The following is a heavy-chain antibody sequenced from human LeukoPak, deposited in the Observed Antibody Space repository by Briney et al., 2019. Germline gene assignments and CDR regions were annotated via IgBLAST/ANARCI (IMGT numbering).Heavy chain of an antibody. CDR1: GYSFTSYW. D-gene: IGHD6-25*01. V-gene: IGHV5-51*01. CDR3: ARRTSERLYSSGHFDY. CDR2: IYPGDSDT. J-gene: IGHJ4*02. Sequence: GESLKISCKGSGYSFTSYWIGWVRQMPGKGLEWMGIIYPGDSDTRYSPSFQGQVTISADKSISTAYLQWSSLKASDTAMYYCARRTSERLYSSGHFDYWGQGTLVTVSS.